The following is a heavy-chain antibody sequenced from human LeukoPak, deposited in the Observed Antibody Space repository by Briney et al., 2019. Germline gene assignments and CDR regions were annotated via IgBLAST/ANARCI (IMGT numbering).Heavy chain of an antibody. J-gene: IGHJ4*02. D-gene: IGHD6-19*01. CDR2: IYHSGST. CDR3: ARDMSVAGNLYYFDY. V-gene: IGHV4-38-2*02. CDR1: GYSISSGYY. Sequence: SETLSLTCTVSGYSISSGYYWGWIRQPPGKGLEWIGSIYHSGSTYCNPSLKSRVTISVDTSKNQFSLKLSSVTAADTAVYYCARDMSVAGNLYYFDYWGQGTLVTVSS.